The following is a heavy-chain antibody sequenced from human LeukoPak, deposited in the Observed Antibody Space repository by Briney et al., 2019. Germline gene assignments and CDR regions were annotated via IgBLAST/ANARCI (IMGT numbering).Heavy chain of an antibody. J-gene: IGHJ5*02. Sequence: GGSLRLSCAASGFTFISYDLHWVRQAPGRGLEWVALISHDGSNKDYADSVKGRFTISRDNSKNTLYLQMNGLRAEDTAVYYCARPGGYCSGDICYSGWDWFDPWGQGTLVTVSS. CDR1: GFTFISYD. CDR2: ISHDGSNK. V-gene: IGHV3-30-3*01. D-gene: IGHD2-15*01. CDR3: ARPGGYCSGDICYSGWDWFDP.